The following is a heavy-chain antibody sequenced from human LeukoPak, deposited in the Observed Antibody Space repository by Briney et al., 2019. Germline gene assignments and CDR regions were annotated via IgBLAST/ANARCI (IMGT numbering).Heavy chain of an antibody. CDR3: TTDLDYSGSYYGLY. D-gene: IGHD1-26*01. V-gene: IGHV3-48*01. Sequence: GGSLRLSCAASGFTFSSYTMNWVRQPPGKGLEWVSNIGTSSTTIYYADSVKGRFTISRDNAKNSLYLQMNSLKTEDTAVYYCTTDLDYSGSYYGLYWGQGTLVTVSS. J-gene: IGHJ4*02. CDR2: IGTSSTTI. CDR1: GFTFSSYT.